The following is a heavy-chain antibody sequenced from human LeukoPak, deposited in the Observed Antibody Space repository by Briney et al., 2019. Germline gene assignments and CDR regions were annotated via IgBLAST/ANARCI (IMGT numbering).Heavy chain of an antibody. Sequence: GGSLRLSCAASGFTFSNYEMNWVRQAPGKGLEWVSFISRSGATIYYTDSVKGRFTISRDNAKNSLYLQMNSLRAEDTAVYYCARDHATHYYDSSGYYDYWGQGTLVTVSS. J-gene: IGHJ4*02. CDR1: GFTFSNYE. CDR2: ISRSGATI. D-gene: IGHD3-22*01. CDR3: ARDHATHYYDSSGYYDY. V-gene: IGHV3-48*03.